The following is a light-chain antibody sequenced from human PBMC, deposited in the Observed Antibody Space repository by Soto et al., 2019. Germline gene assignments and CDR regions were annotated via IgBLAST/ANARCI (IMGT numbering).Light chain of an antibody. J-gene: IGKJ1*01. CDR2: GAS. CDR3: QQYNSWPPWT. V-gene: IGKV3-15*01. CDR1: QSVRSS. Sequence: ETVMTQSPATLSVSPGERATLSCRASQSVRSSLAWYQQKPGQAPRLLIYGASTRATGIPARFSGSGSGTELTLTIASLQSEDFAVYYCQQYNSWPPWTFGQGTKVDIK.